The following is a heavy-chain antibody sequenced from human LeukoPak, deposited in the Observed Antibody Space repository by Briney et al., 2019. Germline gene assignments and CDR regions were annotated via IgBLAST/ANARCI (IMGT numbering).Heavy chain of an antibody. CDR2: ISGSGGST. V-gene: IGHV3-23*01. CDR1: GFTFSSYA. D-gene: IGHD3-22*01. Sequence: GGSLRLSCAASGFTFSSYAMSWVRQARGKGLEWVSGISGSGGSTYYADSVKGRFTISRDNSKSTLYLQMNSLRAEDTAVYYCAKGPFDTTGYSWLDPWGQGTLVTVSS. J-gene: IGHJ5*02. CDR3: AKGPFDTTGYSWLDP.